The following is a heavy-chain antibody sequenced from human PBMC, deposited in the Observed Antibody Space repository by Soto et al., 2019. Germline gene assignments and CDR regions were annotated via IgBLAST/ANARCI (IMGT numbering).Heavy chain of an antibody. CDR1: GGTFSSYA. Sequence: QVQLVQSGAVVKKPGSSVKVSCKASGGTFSSYAISWVRQAPGQGLEWMGGIIPIFGTANYAQKFQGRVTITADESTSTAYMELSSLRSEDTAVYYCASRPDYYDSSGYYIDYWGQGTLVTVSS. CDR2: IIPIFGTA. J-gene: IGHJ4*02. D-gene: IGHD3-22*01. CDR3: ASRPDYYDSSGYYIDY. V-gene: IGHV1-69*12.